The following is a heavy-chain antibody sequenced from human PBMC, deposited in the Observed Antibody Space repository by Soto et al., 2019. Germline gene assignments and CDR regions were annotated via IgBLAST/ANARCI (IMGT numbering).Heavy chain of an antibody. D-gene: IGHD2-2*02. CDR2: IMPFFGIA. CDR3: ARNADIGDIGRVPAAINAMDV. V-gene: IGHV1-69*02. J-gene: IGHJ6*02. Sequence: QVQLVQSGAEVKKPGSSVKVSCKASGGTFSSYSFTWVRQAPGQGLEWMGRIMPFFGIASYAQKFQGRVTITADKSTSTAYMEMSSLRDEDTAVYYCARNADIGDIGRVPAAINAMDVWGRGPTVTVSS. CDR1: GGTFSSYS.